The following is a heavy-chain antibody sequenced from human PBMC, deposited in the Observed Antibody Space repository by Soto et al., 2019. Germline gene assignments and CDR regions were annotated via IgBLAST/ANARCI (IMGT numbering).Heavy chain of an antibody. CDR1: GFTVSSNY. V-gene: IGHV3-66*01. J-gene: IGHJ4*02. Sequence: GGSLRLSCAASGFTVSSNYMSWVRQAPGKGLEWVSVIYSGGSTYYAESVRGRFTISRDNSKNTLYLQMNSLRADDTAVYYCARDELGSVDYWGQGTLVTVSS. CDR3: ARDELGSVDY. CDR2: IYSGGST. D-gene: IGHD3-10*01.